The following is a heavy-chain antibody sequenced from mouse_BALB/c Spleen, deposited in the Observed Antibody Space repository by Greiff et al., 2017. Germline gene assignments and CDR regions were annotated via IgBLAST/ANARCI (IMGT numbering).Heavy chain of an antibody. CDR2: ISTYYGDA. CDR1: GYTFTDYA. D-gene: IGHD2-4*01. CDR3: ARRGGLRRDYYAMDY. J-gene: IGHJ4*01. Sequence: QVQLKQSGAELVRPGVSVKISCKGSGYTFTDYAMHWVKQSHAKSLEWIGVISTYYGDASYNQKFKGKATMTVDKSSSTAYMELARLTSEDSAIYYCARRGGLRRDYYAMDYWGQGTSVTVSS. V-gene: IGHV1S137*01.